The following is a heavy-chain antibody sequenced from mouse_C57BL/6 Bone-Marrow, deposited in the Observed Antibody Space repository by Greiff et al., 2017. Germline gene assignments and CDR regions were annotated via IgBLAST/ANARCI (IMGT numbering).Heavy chain of an antibody. CDR3: ASYGARNGGYYFDY. CDR1: GYSFTDYN. D-gene: IGHD3-1*01. Sequence: EVQLQESGPELVKPGASVKISCKASGYSFTDYNMNWVKQSNGKSLEWIGVINPNYGTTSYNQKFKGKATLTVDQSSSTAYMQLNSLTSEDSAVYYGASYGARNGGYYFDYWGQGTTLTVSS. CDR2: INPNYGTT. V-gene: IGHV1-39*01. J-gene: IGHJ2*01.